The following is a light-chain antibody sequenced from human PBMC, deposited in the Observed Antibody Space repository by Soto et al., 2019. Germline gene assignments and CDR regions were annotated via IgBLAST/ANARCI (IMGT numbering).Light chain of an antibody. V-gene: IGKV1-33*01. CDR3: QQYNSYHT. CDR1: QDISNY. CDR2: DAS. Sequence: DIQMTQSPSALSASVGDRITITCQASQDISNYLNWYQQKPGKAPDLLIYDASKLETGVPSRFSGSGSGTEFTLTISSLQPDDFATYYCQQYNSYHTFGQGTKVDIK. J-gene: IGKJ2*01.